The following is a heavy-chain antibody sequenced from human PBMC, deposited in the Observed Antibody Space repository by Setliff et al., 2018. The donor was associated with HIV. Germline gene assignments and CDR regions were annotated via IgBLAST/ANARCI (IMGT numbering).Heavy chain of an antibody. CDR2: MSYSGST. V-gene: IGHV4-39*01. J-gene: IGHJ6*03. D-gene: IGHD3-22*01. CDR3: ARHPSGWLMAFYMDV. Sequence: SETLSLTCSVSGGSITSDTYYWGWIRQPPGKGLEWIGSMSYSGSTLYNPSLKSRVTISVDTSKNYFSLKLSSVTAADTAVYYCARHPSGWLMAFYMDVWGKGTTVTVSS. CDR1: GGSITSDTYY.